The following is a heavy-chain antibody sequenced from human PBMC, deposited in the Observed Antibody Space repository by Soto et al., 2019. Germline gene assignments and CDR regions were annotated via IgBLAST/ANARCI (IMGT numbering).Heavy chain of an antibody. Sequence: ASVKVSCKASGFTFTSSAVQWVRQARGQRLEWIGWTVVGSGNTNYAQKFQERVTITRDMSTSTAYMELSSLRSEDTAVYYCAADIMGIAVAGEWGQGTLVTSPQ. D-gene: IGHD6-19*01. J-gene: IGHJ4*02. CDR1: GFTFTSSA. CDR2: TVVGSGNT. CDR3: AADIMGIAVAGE. V-gene: IGHV1-58*01.